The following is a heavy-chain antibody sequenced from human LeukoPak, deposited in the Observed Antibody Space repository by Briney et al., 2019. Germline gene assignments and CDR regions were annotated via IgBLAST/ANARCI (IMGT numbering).Heavy chain of an antibody. CDR2: INPSGGST. CDR3: ARGMSTISMYWFDP. CDR1: GYTFTSYY. V-gene: IGHV1-46*01. D-gene: IGHD5-24*01. J-gene: IGHJ5*02. Sequence: ASVKVSCKASGYTFTSYYMHWVRQAPGQGLEWMGIINPSGGSTSYAQKLQGRVTMTTDTSTSTAYMELRSLRSDDTAVYYCARGMSTISMYWFDPWGQGTLVTVSS.